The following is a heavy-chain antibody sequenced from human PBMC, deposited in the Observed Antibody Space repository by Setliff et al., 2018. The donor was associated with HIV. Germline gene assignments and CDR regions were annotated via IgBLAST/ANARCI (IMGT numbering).Heavy chain of an antibody. CDR2: IFPGDSDT. CDR3: ASLRGDYVGQYYYYMEI. CDR1: GFNFNTDW. D-gene: IGHD4-17*01. V-gene: IGHV5-51*01. Sequence: PGESLKISCTGSGFNFNTDWIVWVRQIPGKGLEWMGSIFPGDSDTRYSPSYQDQVTISVDKSISTAYLQWRSLKASDTAFYYCASLRGDYVGQYYYYMEIWGKGTTVTVSS. J-gene: IGHJ6*03.